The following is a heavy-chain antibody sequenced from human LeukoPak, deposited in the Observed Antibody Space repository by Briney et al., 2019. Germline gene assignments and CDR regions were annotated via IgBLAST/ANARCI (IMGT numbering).Heavy chain of an antibody. CDR3: ARDRIVGATDFDY. D-gene: IGHD1-26*01. CDR1: GGSISSSNW. V-gene: IGHV4-4*02. J-gene: IGHJ4*02. CDR2: IYHSGST. Sequence: SGTLSLTCAVSGGSISSSNWWSWVRQSPGKGLEWIGEIYHSGSTNYNPSLKSRVTISVDKSKNQFSLKLSSVTAADTAVYYCARDRIVGATDFDYWGQGTLVTVSS.